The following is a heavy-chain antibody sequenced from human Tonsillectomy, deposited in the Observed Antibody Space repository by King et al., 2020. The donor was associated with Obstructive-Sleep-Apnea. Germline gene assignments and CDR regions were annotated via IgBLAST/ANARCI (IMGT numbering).Heavy chain of an antibody. V-gene: IGHV4-30-4*01. CDR2: IYYSGST. Sequence: VQLQESGPGLVKPSQTLSLTCTVSGGSISSGDYYWSWIRQPPGNGLEWIGYIYYSGSTYYNPSLKSRVTISVDTSKNQFSLKLSSVTAADTAVYYCARVAYYYDNSGYSVKILDYWGQGTLVTVSS. CDR1: GGSISSGDYY. D-gene: IGHD3-22*01. J-gene: IGHJ4*02. CDR3: ARVAYYYDNSGYSVKILDY.